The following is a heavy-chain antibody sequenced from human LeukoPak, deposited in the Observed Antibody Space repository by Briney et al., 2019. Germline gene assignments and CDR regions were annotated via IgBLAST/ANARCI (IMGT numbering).Heavy chain of an antibody. CDR1: GFTFSSYW. CDR3: AREGTMAPFDY. D-gene: IGHD1-7*01. CDR2: INSDGSST. Sequence: PGGSRRLSCAASGFTFSSYWMHWVRQAPGKGLVWVSRINSDGSSTSYADSVKGRFTISRDNAKNTLYLQMNSLRAEDTAVYYCAREGTMAPFDYWGQGTLVTVSS. J-gene: IGHJ4*02. V-gene: IGHV3-74*01.